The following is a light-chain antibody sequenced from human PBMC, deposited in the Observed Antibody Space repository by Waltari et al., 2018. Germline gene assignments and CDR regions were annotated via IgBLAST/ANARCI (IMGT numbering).Light chain of an antibody. CDR3: QYADTSLIT. J-gene: IGKJ5*01. CDR1: QSVSSSY. CDR2: GAS. Sequence: EIALTQSPGTLSLSPGARAPLSCRASQSVSSSYLAWYHHKPGQAPRLLIYGASNRATGIPDRFSGSGSGTDFTLTINRLEPEDFAVYYCQYADTSLITFGQGTRLEIK. V-gene: IGKV3-20*01.